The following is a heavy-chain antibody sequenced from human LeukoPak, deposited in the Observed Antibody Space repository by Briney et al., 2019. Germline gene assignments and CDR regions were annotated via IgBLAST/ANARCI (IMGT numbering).Heavy chain of an antibody. D-gene: IGHD3-3*01. CDR3: ARGAYDFWSGYYTRAFDC. V-gene: IGHV4-61*02. CDR1: GGSISSGSYY. Sequence: SQTLSLTCTVSGGSISSGSYYWSWIRQPAGKGLEWIGRIYTSGSTNYNPSLKSRVTISVDTPKNQFSLKLSSVTAADTAVYYCARGAYDFWSGYYTRAFDCWGQGTLVTVSS. J-gene: IGHJ4*02. CDR2: IYTSGST.